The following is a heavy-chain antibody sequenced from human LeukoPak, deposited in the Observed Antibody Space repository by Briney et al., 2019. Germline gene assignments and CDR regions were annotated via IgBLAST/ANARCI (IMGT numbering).Heavy chain of an antibody. J-gene: IGHJ4*02. V-gene: IGHV3-23*01. Sequence: GGSLRLSCAASGFTFSSYAMSWVRQAPGKGLEWVSAISGSGGSTYYADSVKGRFTISRDNSKNTLYLQMNSLRAEDTAVYYCARDYGDSNQCYFDYWGQGTLVTVSS. D-gene: IGHD4-17*01. CDR3: ARDYGDSNQCYFDY. CDR1: GFTFSSYA. CDR2: ISGSGGST.